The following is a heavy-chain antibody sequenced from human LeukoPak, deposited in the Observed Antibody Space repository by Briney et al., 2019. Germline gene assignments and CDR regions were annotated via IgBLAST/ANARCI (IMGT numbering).Heavy chain of an antibody. J-gene: IGHJ4*02. D-gene: IGHD3-9*01. CDR1: GGSISSSNW. Sequence: PSETLSLTCAVSGGSISSSNWWSWVRQPPGKGLEWIGEIYHSGSTNYNPSLKSRVTISVDKSKNQLSLKLSSVTAADTAVYYCARTRGTYDILTGPSDYWGQGTLVTVSS. CDR2: IYHSGST. CDR3: ARTRGTYDILTGPSDY. V-gene: IGHV4-4*02.